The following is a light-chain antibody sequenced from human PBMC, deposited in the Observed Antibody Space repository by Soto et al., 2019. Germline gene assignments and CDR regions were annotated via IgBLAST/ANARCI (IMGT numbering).Light chain of an antibody. V-gene: IGLV2-8*01. CDR3: SSYAGSNNFVV. J-gene: IGLJ2*01. CDR2: EVS. CDR1: SSDVGGYNY. Sequence: QSALTQPPSASGSPGQSVTISCTGTSSDVGGYNYVSWYQQYPGKAPKLMIYEVSKRPSGVPDRFSGSKSGNTASLTVSGLHAEDEADYYCSSYAGSNNFVVFGGGTKLTVL.